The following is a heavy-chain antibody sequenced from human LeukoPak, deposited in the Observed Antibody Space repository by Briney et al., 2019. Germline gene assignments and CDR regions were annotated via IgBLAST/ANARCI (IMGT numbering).Heavy chain of an antibody. V-gene: IGHV4-39*02. CDR3: TREYSSSSDC. CDR1: GGSISSSSHH. Sequence: SETLSLTCTVSGGSISSSSHHWSWVRQPPGKGLEWIGSIYYSGNTYYNPSLKSRVTISVDTSKNRFSLKLTSVTAADTAVYYCTREYSSSSDCWGQGTLVTVSS. J-gene: IGHJ4*02. D-gene: IGHD6-6*01. CDR2: IYYSGNT.